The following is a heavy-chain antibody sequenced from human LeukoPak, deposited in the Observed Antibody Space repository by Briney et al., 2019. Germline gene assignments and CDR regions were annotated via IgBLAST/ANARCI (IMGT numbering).Heavy chain of an antibody. CDR1: GFNFGDYA. CDR2: IRSKAYGGTT. CDR3: ARDVTVTRIDY. D-gene: IGHD4-17*01. V-gene: IGHV3-49*03. J-gene: IGHJ4*02. Sequence: GGSLRLSCTASGFNFGDYAMSWFRQAPGKGLEWLGFIRSKAYGGTTEYAASVKGRFTISRDNSKNTLYLQMNSLRAEDTAVYYCARDVTVTRIDYWGQGTLVTVSS.